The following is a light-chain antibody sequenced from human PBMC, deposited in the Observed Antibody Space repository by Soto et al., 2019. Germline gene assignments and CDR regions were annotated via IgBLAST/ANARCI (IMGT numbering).Light chain of an antibody. J-gene: IGKJ1*01. CDR2: AAS. CDR1: QGISKY. Sequence: DIQMTQSPSSLSASVGDRVTITCRASQGISKYLAWYQQRPGKGPNLLIYAASTLQSGVPSRFSGSGSGTDFTLTISSLQAEDVATYYCQKYNSAPRTFGQGTKVEI. CDR3: QKYNSAPRT. V-gene: IGKV1-27*01.